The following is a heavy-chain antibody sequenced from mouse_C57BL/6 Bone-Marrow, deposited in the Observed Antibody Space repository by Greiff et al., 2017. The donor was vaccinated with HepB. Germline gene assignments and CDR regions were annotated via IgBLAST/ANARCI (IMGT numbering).Heavy chain of an antibody. D-gene: IGHD2-1*01. CDR2: ISNGGGST. J-gene: IGHJ4*01. CDR3: ARLRGNYVNAMDY. CDR1: GFTFSDYY. V-gene: IGHV5-12*01. Sequence: EVMLVESGGGLVQPGGSLKLSCAASGFTFSDYYMYWVRQTPEKRLEWVAYISNGGGSTYYPDTVKGRFTISRDNAKNTLYLQMSRLKSEDTAMYYCARLRGNYVNAMDYWGQGTSVTVSS.